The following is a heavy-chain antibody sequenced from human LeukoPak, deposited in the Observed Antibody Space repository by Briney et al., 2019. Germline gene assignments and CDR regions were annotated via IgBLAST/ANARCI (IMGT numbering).Heavy chain of an antibody. CDR1: GGTFSSYA. CDR2: MNPNSGNT. J-gene: IGHJ4*02. D-gene: IGHD6-19*01. V-gene: IGHV1-8*02. CDR3: ARVTRSGWNPFDY. Sequence: ASVKVSCKASGGTFSSYAINWVRQATGQGLEWMGWMNPNSGNTGYAQKFQGRVTMTRNTSISTAYMELSSLRSEDTAVYYCARVTRSGWNPFDYWGQGTLVTVSS.